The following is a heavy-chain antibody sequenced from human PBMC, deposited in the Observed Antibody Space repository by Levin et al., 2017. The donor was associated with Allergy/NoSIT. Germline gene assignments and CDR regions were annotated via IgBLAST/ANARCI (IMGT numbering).Heavy chain of an antibody. D-gene: IGHD2/OR15-2a*01. V-gene: IGHV1-3*01. J-gene: IGHJ5*02. CDR1: GYSFTNYV. CDR3: ARGREISALPGWFDP. Sequence: ASVKVSCKASGYSFTNYVMHWVRQAPGQRLEWMGWINAGNGNTKYSQNFQGRVTITRDTSASTAYVELSSLRSEDTAVYYCARGREISALPGWFDPWGQGTLVTVSS. CDR2: INAGNGNT.